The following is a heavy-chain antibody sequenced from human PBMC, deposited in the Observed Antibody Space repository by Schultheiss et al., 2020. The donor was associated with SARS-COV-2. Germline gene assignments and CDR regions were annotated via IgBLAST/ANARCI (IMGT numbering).Heavy chain of an antibody. D-gene: IGHD4-23*01. CDR3: ARGGTVVRGNWFDP. Sequence: GGSLRLSCTASGFTFGDYAMSWFRQAPGKGLEWVGFIRSKAYGGTTEYAASVKGRFTISRDNSKNTLYLQMNSLRAEDTAVYYCARGGTVVRGNWFDPWGQGTLVTVSS. V-gene: IGHV3-49*03. CDR2: IRSKAYGGTT. CDR1: GFTFGDYA. J-gene: IGHJ5*02.